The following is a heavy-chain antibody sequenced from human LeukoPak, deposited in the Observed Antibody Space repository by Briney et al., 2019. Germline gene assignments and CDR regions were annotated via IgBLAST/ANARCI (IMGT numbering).Heavy chain of an antibody. Sequence: PGGSLRLSCAGSGFTSSHYYMHWVRQAPGKGLEYVSAISYNGDETYYGNSVKGRFTISRDNSKNTLYLQTGSLRAEDTAVYYCARDPSVGGFSGSELDFWGQGTLVTVSS. CDR2: ISYNGDET. D-gene: IGHD3-16*01. V-gene: IGHV3-64*01. CDR1: GFTSSHYY. CDR3: ARDPSVGGFSGSELDF. J-gene: IGHJ4*02.